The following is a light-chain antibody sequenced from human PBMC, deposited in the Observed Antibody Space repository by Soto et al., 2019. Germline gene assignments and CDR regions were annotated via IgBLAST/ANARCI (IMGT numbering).Light chain of an antibody. CDR2: WAS. Sequence: DIVMTQSPDSLAVSLGERATINCKSSQSVFKSSNSQNFLAWYQQKPGQPPKLLISWASTRESGVPDRFSGGGSGADFTLTISSLQAEDVAVYYCQQYYSNPLTFGGGTRLRSN. J-gene: IGKJ4*01. CDR3: QQYYSNPLT. CDR1: QSVFKSSNSQNF. V-gene: IGKV4-1*01.